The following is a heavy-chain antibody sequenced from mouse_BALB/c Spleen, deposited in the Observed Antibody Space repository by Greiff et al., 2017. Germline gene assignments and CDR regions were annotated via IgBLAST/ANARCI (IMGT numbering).Heavy chain of an antibody. CDR3: ARGDCSKEYYFDY. CDR1: GYSLTGYN. J-gene: IGHJ2*01. CDR2: IDPYCGST. Sequence: LEESGPELEKPAASVSITCKVSGYSLTGYNMNWVQQRNGKSLEWIGNIDPYCGSTSYNQKFKCKATLTVDKSTSTAYMQLKSLTSEDSAVYYCARGDCSKEYYFDYWGQGTTLTVSS. D-gene: IGHD2-5*01. V-gene: IGHV1-39*01.